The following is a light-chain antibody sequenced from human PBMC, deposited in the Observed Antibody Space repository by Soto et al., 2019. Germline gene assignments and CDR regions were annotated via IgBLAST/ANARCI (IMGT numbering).Light chain of an antibody. CDR2: LGS. J-gene: IGKJ3*01. V-gene: IGKV2-28*01. CDR1: QSLLHSNGYNY. CDR3: MQALQTPFT. Sequence: DIVMTQSPLSLPVTPGEPASISCRSSQSLLHSNGYNYLDWYLQKPGQSPQLLIYLGSNRSSGVPDRFSASGSGTDFTLEISRVEAEDVGVYYCMQALQTPFTVGPGTKVDIK.